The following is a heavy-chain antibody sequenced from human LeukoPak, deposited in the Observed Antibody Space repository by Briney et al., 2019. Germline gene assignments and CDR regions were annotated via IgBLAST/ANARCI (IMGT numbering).Heavy chain of an antibody. Sequence: GGSLRLSCAASGFRFSDYWISWLRQAPGKGLEWVANIRPDGSEKQYVDSVKGRFTISRDNTKNSLYLQMNSLRAEDTAVYYCARLLSPGVYYYYYYMDVWGKGTTVTISS. CDR2: IRPDGSEK. D-gene: IGHD1-14*01. V-gene: IGHV3-7*01. CDR3: ARLLSPGVYYYYYYMDV. J-gene: IGHJ6*03. CDR1: GFRFSDYW.